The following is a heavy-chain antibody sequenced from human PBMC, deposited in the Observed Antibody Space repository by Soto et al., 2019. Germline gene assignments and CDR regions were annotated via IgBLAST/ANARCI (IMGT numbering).Heavy chain of an antibody. V-gene: IGHV1-18*01. CDR1: GGSISSNG. J-gene: IGHJ4*02. CDR3: ARIYYDSSGYLFGY. Sequence: TYTVSGGSISSNGHYWSWVRQHPGKGLEWIGYIYYNGNTNYAQKLQGRVTMTTDTSTSTAYMELRSLRSDDTAVYYCARIYYDSSGYLFGYWGQGTLVTVSS. CDR2: IYYNGNT. D-gene: IGHD3-22*01.